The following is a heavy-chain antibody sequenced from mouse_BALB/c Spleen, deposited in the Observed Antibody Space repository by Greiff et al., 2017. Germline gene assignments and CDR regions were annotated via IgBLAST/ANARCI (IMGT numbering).Heavy chain of an antibody. CDR3: ARGPPGYFDV. J-gene: IGHJ1*01. Sequence: VQLKESGPGLVKPSQSLSLTCTVTGYSITSDYAWNWIRQFPGNKLEWMGYISYSGSTSYNPSLKSRISITRDTSKNQFFLQLNSVTTEDTATYYCARGPPGYFDVWGAGTTVTVSS. D-gene: IGHD6-1*01. CDR2: ISYSGST. V-gene: IGHV3-2*02. CDR1: GYSITSDYA.